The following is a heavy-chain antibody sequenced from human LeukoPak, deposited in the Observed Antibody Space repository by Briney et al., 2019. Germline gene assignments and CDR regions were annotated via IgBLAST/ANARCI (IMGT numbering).Heavy chain of an antibody. Sequence: RTSETLSLTCTVSGDSISSSIYYWGWIRQAPGKGLEWIGTIYYSGSTFYNPSLKSRVTISTDTSKNQFSLRLSSVTAADTAVYYCARHLGRIPPNFDYWGQGTLVTVSS. CDR2: IYYSGST. CDR3: ARHLGRIPPNFDY. D-gene: IGHD3-16*01. J-gene: IGHJ4*02. V-gene: IGHV4-39*01. CDR1: GDSISSSIYY.